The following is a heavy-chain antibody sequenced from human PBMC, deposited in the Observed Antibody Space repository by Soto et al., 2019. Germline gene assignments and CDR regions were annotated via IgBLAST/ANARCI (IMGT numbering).Heavy chain of an antibody. D-gene: IGHD2-21*02. CDR3: SGFSGGACHKNYGMDV. CDR1: GFTFSSCT. J-gene: IGHJ6*02. Sequence: EVHLVESGGGLVKPGGSLRLSCAVSGFTFSSCTMNWVRQAPGKGLEWVSSISPSSGHIYYADSVKGRFTISRDNAKNSLLLQMNSLRGEDTALYYCSGFSGGACHKNYGMDVWGQGTTVTVSS. V-gene: IGHV3-21*06. CDR2: ISPSSGHI.